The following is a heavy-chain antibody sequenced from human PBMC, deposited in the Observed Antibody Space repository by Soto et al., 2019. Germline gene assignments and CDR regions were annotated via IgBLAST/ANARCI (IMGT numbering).Heavy chain of an antibody. V-gene: IGHV1-3*01. CDR1: GYTFTSYA. Sequence: QVQLVQSGAEVKKPGASVKVSCKASGYTFTSYAMHWVRQAPGQRLEWMGWINAGNGNTKYSQKFQGRVTITRDTAAITAYLELSSLRSEDTAVYYCARTIVVVTAADYWGQGTLVTVSS. D-gene: IGHD2-21*02. J-gene: IGHJ4*02. CDR2: INAGNGNT. CDR3: ARTIVVVTAADY.